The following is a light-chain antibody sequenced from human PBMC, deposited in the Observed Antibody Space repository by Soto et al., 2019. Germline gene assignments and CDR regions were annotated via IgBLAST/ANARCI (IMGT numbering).Light chain of an antibody. CDR2: DAS. CDR1: QTISSW. CDR3: QQYNRYSPWA. J-gene: IGKJ1*01. Sequence: DIQMTQSPSTLSGSVGDRVTITCRASQTISSWLAWYQQKPGKAPKLLIYDASSLESGVPSRFSGSGSGTEFTLTISSLQPDDFATYYCQQYNRYSPWAFGQGTKVAIK. V-gene: IGKV1-5*01.